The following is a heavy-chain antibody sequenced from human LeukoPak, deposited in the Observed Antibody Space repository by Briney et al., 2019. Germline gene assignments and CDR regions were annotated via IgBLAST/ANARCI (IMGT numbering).Heavy chain of an antibody. D-gene: IGHD4-17*01. Sequence: SETLSLTCTVSGGSISSYYWSRIRQPPGKGLEWIGYIYYSGSTNYNPSLKSRVTISVDTSKNQFSLKLSSVTAADTAVYYCAGAGNYGDQDAFDIWGQGTMVTVSS. CDR2: IYYSGST. CDR1: GGSISSYY. CDR3: AGAGNYGDQDAFDI. V-gene: IGHV4-59*08. J-gene: IGHJ3*02.